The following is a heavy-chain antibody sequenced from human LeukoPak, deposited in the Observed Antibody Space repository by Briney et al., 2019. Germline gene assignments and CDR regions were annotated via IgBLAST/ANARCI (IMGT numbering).Heavy chain of an antibody. CDR2: ISYDGSNK. V-gene: IGHV3-30-3*01. CDR3: ARDPTGDNSGWNLNWFDP. D-gene: IGHD1-7*01. CDR1: GLTFSSYA. Sequence: GRSLRLSCAASGLTFSSYAMHWVRQAPGKGLEWVAVISYDGSNKYYADSVKGRFTISRDNSKNTLYLQMNSLRAEDTAVYYCARDPTGDNSGWNLNWFDPWGQGTLVTVSS. J-gene: IGHJ5*02.